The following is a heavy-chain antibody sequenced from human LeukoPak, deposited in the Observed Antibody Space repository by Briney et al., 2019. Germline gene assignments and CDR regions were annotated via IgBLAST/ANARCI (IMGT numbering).Heavy chain of an antibody. Sequence: PGGSLRLSCAASGFTFSNYWMHWVRQAPGKGLVWVSRINSNGSSTNYADSVKGRFTISRDNAKNTLHLQMSSLRAEDTALYYCAKGGATICDNWGQGTLVTVSS. CDR1: GFTFSNYW. V-gene: IGHV3-74*01. J-gene: IGHJ4*02. CDR2: INSNGSST. D-gene: IGHD5-12*01. CDR3: AKGGATICDN.